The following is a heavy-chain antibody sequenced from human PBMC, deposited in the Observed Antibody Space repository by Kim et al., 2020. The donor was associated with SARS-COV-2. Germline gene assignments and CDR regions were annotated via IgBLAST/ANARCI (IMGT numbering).Heavy chain of an antibody. Sequence: SVKVSCKASGGTFSSYAISWVRQAPGQGLEWMGGIIPIFGTANYAQKFQGRVTITADESTSTAYMELSSLRSEDTAVYYCARVRRYEAAAGGRSYYFDYWGRRTLVTVSS. CDR3: ARVRRYEAAAGGRSYYFDY. V-gene: IGHV1-69*13. CDR1: GGTFSSYA. CDR2: IIPIFGTA. J-gene: IGHJ4*02. D-gene: IGHD6-13*01.